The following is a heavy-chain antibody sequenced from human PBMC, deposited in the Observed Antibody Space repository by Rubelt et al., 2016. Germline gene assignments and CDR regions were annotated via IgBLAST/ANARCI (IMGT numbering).Heavy chain of an antibody. J-gene: IGHJ4*02. D-gene: IGHD4-23*01. CDR1: GFTFDDYA. V-gene: IGHV3-9*01. CDR2: ISWNSGSL. CDR3: VKGDDYGGKALNY. Sequence: EVQLVESGGIVVLRGDSLRLYCAASGFTFDDYAMHWVRKDQGKGLEWVCGISWNSGSLVYAASEKGHFTISRDNAKNSLYLEMNSLRTEETALYYWVKGDDYGGKALNYWGQGTLVTVSS.